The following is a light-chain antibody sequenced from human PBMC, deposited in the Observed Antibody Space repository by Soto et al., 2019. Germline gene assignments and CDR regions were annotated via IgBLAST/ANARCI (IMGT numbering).Light chain of an antibody. CDR2: AAS. V-gene: IGKV1-9*01. CDR1: QGISSY. Sequence: DIQLTQSPSFLSASVGDRVTITCRASQGISSYLAWYQQKPGKAPKLLIYAASTLQSGVPSRFSGSGSGTEVSLTISSLQPGDFATYYCRQLNSYPITFGQGTRLEIK. J-gene: IGKJ5*01. CDR3: RQLNSYPIT.